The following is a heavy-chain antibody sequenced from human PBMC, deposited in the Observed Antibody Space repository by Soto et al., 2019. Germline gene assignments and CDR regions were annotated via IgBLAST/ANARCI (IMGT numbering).Heavy chain of an antibody. Sequence: SVKVSCRASGGTFSSYASSWVRQAPGQGLEWMGGIIPIFGTANYAQKFQGRVTITADESTSTAYMELSSLRSEDTAVYYCASGSTTVVTLFDYFGQGTLVAFCS. CDR1: GGTFSSYA. CDR3: ASGSTTVVTLFDY. J-gene: IGHJ4*02. CDR2: IIPIFGTA. D-gene: IGHD4-17*01. V-gene: IGHV1-69*13.